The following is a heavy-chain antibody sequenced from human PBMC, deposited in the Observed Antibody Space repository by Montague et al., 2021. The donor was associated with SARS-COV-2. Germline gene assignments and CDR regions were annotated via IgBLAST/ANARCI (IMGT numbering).Heavy chain of an antibody. D-gene: IGHD3-10*01. J-gene: IGHJ5*02. CDR3: ARAVSVRRAVNWFDP. CDR1: GGSMSDHY. V-gene: IGHV4-59*11. Sequence: SETLSLTCTVSGGSMSDHYWAWIRQPPGKGLEWLAYIYYSGGINSNASLKSRVSMSVDTSKNQFSLKLTSVTAADTAVYYCARAVSVRRAVNWFDPWGREPWSPPPQ. CDR2: IYYSGGI.